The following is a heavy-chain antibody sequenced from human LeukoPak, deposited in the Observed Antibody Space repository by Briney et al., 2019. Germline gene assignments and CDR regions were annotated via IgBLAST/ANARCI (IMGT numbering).Heavy chain of an antibody. CDR3: ARGSRYHYDSSGYYYEEYFQH. D-gene: IGHD3-22*01. CDR2: IYSGGST. J-gene: IGHJ1*01. CDR1: GFTVSSNY. V-gene: IGHV3-53*01. Sequence: GGSLRLSCAASGFTVSSNYMSWVRQAPGKGLEWVSVIYSGGSTYYADSVKGRFTISRDNSKNTLYLQMNSLRAEDTAVYYCARGSRYHYDSSGYYYEEYFQHWGQGTPVTVSS.